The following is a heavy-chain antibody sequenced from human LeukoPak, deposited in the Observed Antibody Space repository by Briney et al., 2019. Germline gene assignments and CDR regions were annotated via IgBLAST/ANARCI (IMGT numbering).Heavy chain of an antibody. CDR3: AGRYCSSTSCGYY. Sequence: GGSLRLSCAVSGFTFSGFWMSWSREAPGKGLEGVASINSDGSAGYYADVVKGRFTISRDNAKNTLYLQMNSLSAEDTAVYYCAGRYCSSTSCGYYWGQGTLVTVSS. D-gene: IGHD2-2*01. CDR1: GFTFSGFW. V-gene: IGHV3-7*01. CDR2: INSDGSAG. J-gene: IGHJ4*02.